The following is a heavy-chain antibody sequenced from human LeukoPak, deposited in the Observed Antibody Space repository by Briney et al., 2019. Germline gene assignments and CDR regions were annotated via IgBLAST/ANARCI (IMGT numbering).Heavy chain of an antibody. V-gene: IGHV4-34*01. CDR1: GGSFSGYY. Sequence: SETLSLTCAAYGGSFSGYYWTWLRQPLGKGLEWIGEINHRGSSNYNPSLKSRITIATDTSKNQFSLKLSSVTAADTAVYYCTREGYDILTGYYIVDWGQGALVTVSS. CDR2: INHRGSS. CDR3: TREGYDILTGYYIVD. D-gene: IGHD3-9*01. J-gene: IGHJ4*02.